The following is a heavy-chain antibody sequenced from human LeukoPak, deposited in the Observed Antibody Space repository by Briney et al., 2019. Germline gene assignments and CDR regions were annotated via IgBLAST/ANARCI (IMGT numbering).Heavy chain of an antibody. CDR1: GFTFSSYS. V-gene: IGHV3-21*01. Sequence: KPGGSLRLSCAASGFTFSSYSMNWVRQAPGKGLEWVSSISSSSSYIYYADSVKGRFTISRDNAKNSLYLQMNSLRAEDTAVYYCARELEYYDFWSGLRPSPVDYYYGMDVWGQGTTVTVSS. D-gene: IGHD3-3*01. J-gene: IGHJ6*02. CDR2: ISSSSSYI. CDR3: ARELEYYDFWSGLRPSPVDYYYGMDV.